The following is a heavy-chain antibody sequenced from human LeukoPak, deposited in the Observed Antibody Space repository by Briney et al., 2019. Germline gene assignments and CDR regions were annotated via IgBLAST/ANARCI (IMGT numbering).Heavy chain of an antibody. J-gene: IGHJ4*02. V-gene: IGHV4-39*01. CDR1: GGSISSSSYY. CDR2: IYYSGST. CDR3: ARHGVTWWKRPHYFDY. D-gene: IGHD2-15*01. Sequence: SETLSLTCTVSGGSISSSSYYWGWIRQPPGKGLEWIRSIYYSGSTYYNPSLKSRVTISVDTSKNQFSLRLSSVTAADTAVYDCARHGVTWWKRPHYFDYWGQGTLVTVSS.